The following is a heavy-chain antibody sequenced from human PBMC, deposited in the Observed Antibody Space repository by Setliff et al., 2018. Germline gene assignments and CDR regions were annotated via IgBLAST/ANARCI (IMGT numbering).Heavy chain of an antibody. CDR1: GGTFNTYG. D-gene: IGHD4-4*01. J-gene: IGHJ6*04. V-gene: IGHV1-69*10. Sequence: GASVKVSCKASGGTFNTYGITWVRQAPAQGLEWMGGIIPGLGILDYAQKFQDRVTITADRTTSTAYMELSSLRSEDTAVYYCARMSGFQYSDVWDKGTTVTVSS. CDR3: ARMSGFQYSDV. CDR2: IIPGLGIL.